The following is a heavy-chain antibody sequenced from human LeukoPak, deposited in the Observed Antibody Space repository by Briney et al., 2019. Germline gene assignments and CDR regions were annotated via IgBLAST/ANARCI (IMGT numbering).Heavy chain of an antibody. J-gene: IGHJ4*02. CDR3: ARAGVCTTTSCDGGIDY. V-gene: IGHV3-21*06. CDR2: ISTTSNYI. CDR1: GFTFSSYN. Sequence: GGSLRLSCAASGFTFSSYNMKWVRQAPGKELEWVSFISTTSNYIYYADSVKGRFTISRDNAKNSLYLQMNSLRGEDAALYYCARAGVCTTTSCDGGIDYWGQGTLVTVSS. D-gene: IGHD2-2*01.